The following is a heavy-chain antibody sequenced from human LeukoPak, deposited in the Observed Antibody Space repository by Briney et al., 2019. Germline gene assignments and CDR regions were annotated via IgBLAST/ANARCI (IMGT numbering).Heavy chain of an antibody. D-gene: IGHD3-10*01. CDR2: INHSGST. CDR3: ARAGSQYYYGSGSQPYFDY. V-gene: IGHV4-34*01. J-gene: IGHJ4*02. Sequence: PSETLSLTCAVYGGSFSGYYWSWIRQPPGKGLEWIGEINHSGSTNYNPSLKSRVTISVDTSKNQFSLKLSSVTAADTAVYYCARAGSQYYYGSGSQPYFDYWGQGTLVTVSS. CDR1: GGSFSGYY.